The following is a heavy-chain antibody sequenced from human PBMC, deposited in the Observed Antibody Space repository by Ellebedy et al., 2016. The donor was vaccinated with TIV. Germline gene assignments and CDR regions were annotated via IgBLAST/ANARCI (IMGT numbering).Heavy chain of an antibody. CDR1: GGTFSSYA. V-gene: IGHV1-18*01. Sequence: AASVTVSCKASGGTFSSYAISWVRQAPGQGLEWMGWISAYNGNTNYAQKLQGRVTMTTDTSTSTAYMELRSLRSDDTAVYYCARAGRIVGAAPSGPFDYWGQGTLVTVSS. CDR3: ARAGRIVGAAPSGPFDY. CDR2: ISAYNGNT. D-gene: IGHD1-26*01. J-gene: IGHJ4*02.